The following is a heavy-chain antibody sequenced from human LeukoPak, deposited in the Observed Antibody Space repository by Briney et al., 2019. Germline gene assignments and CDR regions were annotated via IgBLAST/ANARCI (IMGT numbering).Heavy chain of an antibody. CDR2: ISGSGGST. V-gene: IGHV3-23*01. CDR1: GFTFSSSA. J-gene: IGHJ4*02. CDR3: ARMRWLQYYSDY. Sequence: PGGSLRLSCAASGFTFSSSAMSWVRQAPGKGLEWVSGISGSGGSTHYADSVKGRFTISRDNSKNTLYLQMNSLRAGDTAVYYCARMRWLQYYSDYWGQGTLVTVSS. D-gene: IGHD6-19*01.